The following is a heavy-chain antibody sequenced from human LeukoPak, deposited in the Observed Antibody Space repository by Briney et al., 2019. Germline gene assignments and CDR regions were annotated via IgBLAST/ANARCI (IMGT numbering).Heavy chain of an antibody. V-gene: IGHV4-34*01. CDR3: ARRSGWYPFDY. J-gene: IGHJ4*02. CDR2: INHSGST. Sequence: SETLTLTCAVYGGSFSGYYWSWIRQPPGKGLEWIGEINHSGSTNYNPSLKSRVTISVDTSKNQFSLKLSSVTAADTAVYYCARRSGWYPFDYWGQGTLVTVSS. CDR1: GGSFSGYY. D-gene: IGHD6-19*01.